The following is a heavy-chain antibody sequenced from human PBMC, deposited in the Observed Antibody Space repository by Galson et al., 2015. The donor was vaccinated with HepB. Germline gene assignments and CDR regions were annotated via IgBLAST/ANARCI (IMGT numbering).Heavy chain of an antibody. D-gene: IGHD2-15*01. CDR3: ARAAGFCSAGSGYSSFGY. V-gene: IGHV1-24*01. Sequence: SVKVSCKVSGYSVIELSMHWVRQAPGKGLEWMGGFDPEDGETIYAQKFEDRVTMTEDTSTDTAYMELSSLRSEDTAVYFCARAAGFCSAGSGYSSFGYWGQGTLVTVSS. J-gene: IGHJ4*02. CDR1: GYSVIELS. CDR2: FDPEDGET.